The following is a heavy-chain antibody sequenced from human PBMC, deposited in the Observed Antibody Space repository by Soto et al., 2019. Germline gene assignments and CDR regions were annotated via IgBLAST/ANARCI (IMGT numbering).Heavy chain of an antibody. Sequence: PGVSLRLSCAAGGVSFSSCAMGWVRQAPGKGLEWVSDIIDSGGSTYYADSVKGRFTISRDNSKSTLYLQMNSLRAEDTALYYCAKGRSYYYYYGVDVWGQGTTVTVSS. J-gene: IGHJ6*02. V-gene: IGHV3-23*01. CDR1: GVSFSSCA. CDR3: AKGRSYYYYYGVDV. CDR2: IIDSGGST.